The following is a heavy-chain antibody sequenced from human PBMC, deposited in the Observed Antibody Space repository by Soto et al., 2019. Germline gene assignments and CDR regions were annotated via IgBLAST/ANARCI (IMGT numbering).Heavy chain of an antibody. CDR3: DPYYYSGMDV. CDR2: IIPLFGTT. V-gene: IGHV1-69*13. J-gene: IGHJ6*04. Sequence: SVTVSCQTSGGTFISYAVSWVRQAPGQGLEWMGGIIPLFGTTSYAQKFQGRVTITADESTNTAYMELSSLRSEDTAVYYCDPYYYSGMDVWGKGTTVPVSS. CDR1: GGTFISYA.